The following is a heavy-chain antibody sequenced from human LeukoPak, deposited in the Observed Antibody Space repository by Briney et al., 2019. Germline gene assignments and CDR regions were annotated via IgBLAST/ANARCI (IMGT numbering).Heavy chain of an antibody. V-gene: IGHV4-39*07. CDR1: GGSISSSSYH. CDR3: AKVLLWFGELSHCDY. Sequence: PSETLSLTCTVSGGSISSSSYHWGWIRQPPGKGLEWIGSIYYSGSTYYNPSLKSRVTISVDTSKNQFSLKLSSVTAADTAVYYCAKVLLWFGELSHCDYWGQGTLVTVSS. CDR2: IYYSGST. J-gene: IGHJ4*02. D-gene: IGHD3-10*01.